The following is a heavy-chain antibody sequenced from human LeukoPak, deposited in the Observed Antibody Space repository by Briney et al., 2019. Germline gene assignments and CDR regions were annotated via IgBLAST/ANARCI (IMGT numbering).Heavy chain of an antibody. J-gene: IGHJ5*02. CDR2: ISSSSSYI. Sequence: GGSLRLSCAASGFTFSSYSMNWVRQAPGKGLEWVSSISSSSSYIYYADSVKGRFTISRDNAKNSLYLQMNSLRAEDTAVYYCAIRGDWNSKWFDPWGQGTLVTVSS. V-gene: IGHV3-21*01. D-gene: IGHD1-7*01. CDR3: AIRGDWNSKWFDP. CDR1: GFTFSSYS.